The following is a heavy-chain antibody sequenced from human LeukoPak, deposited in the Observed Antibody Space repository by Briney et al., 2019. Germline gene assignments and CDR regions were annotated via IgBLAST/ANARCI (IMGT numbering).Heavy chain of an antibody. D-gene: IGHD6-19*01. Sequence: PSETLSLTCAVYGGSFSGYYWSWIRQPPGKGLEWIGEINHSGSTNYNPSLKSRVTISVDTSKNQFSLKLSSVTAADTAVYYCAVGIAVAGTNYYMDVWGKGTTVTVSS. J-gene: IGHJ6*03. CDR2: INHSGST. CDR1: GGSFSGYY. CDR3: AVGIAVAGTNYYMDV. V-gene: IGHV4-34*01.